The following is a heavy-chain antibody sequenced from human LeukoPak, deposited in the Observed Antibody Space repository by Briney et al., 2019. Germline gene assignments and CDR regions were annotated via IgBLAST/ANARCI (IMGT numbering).Heavy chain of an antibody. Sequence: RASVKVSCKASGYTFTSYDINWVRQATGQGLEWMGWMNPNSGNTGYAQKFQGRVTITRNTSISTAYMELSSLRSEDTAVYYCARSRLRYFDWLLSDAFDIWGQGTMVTVSS. CDR1: GYTFTSYD. CDR2: MNPNSGNT. J-gene: IGHJ3*02. D-gene: IGHD3-9*01. V-gene: IGHV1-8*03. CDR3: ARSRLRYFDWLLSDAFDI.